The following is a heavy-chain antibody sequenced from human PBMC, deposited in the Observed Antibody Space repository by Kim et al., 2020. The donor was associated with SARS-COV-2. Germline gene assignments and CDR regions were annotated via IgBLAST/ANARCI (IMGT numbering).Heavy chain of an antibody. CDR1: GFTFSSYG. CDR2: IWYDGSNK. CDR3: ARGLRVIASWFDP. Sequence: GGSLRLSCAASGFTFSSYGMHWVRQAPGKGLEWVAVIWYDGSNKYYADSVKGRFTISRDNSKNTLYLQMNSLRAEDTAVYYCARGLRVIASWFDPWGQGTLVTVSS. D-gene: IGHD2-21*01. J-gene: IGHJ5*02. V-gene: IGHV3-33*01.